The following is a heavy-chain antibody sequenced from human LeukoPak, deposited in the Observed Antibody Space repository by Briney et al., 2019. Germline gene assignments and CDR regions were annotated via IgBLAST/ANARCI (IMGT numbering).Heavy chain of an antibody. CDR3: ARMIGDDAFDI. CDR1: GRSLSSISYY. D-gene: IGHD3-22*01. V-gene: IGHV4-39*01. J-gene: IGHJ3*02. Sequence: PQSLSLTCTVSGRSLSSISYYWDWILHPPGKGLEWVGTIYYSGTTYYNPSLKSRVTISVDTSRNQFSLKLSSVTATDTAVYYCARMIGDDAFDIWGQGTMVTVSS. CDR2: IYYSGTT.